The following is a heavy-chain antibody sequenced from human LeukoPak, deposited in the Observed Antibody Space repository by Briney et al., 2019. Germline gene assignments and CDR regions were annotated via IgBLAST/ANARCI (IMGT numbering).Heavy chain of an antibody. V-gene: IGHV4-61*02. Sequence: SQTLSLTCTVSGGSISSGSYYWSWIRQPAGKGLEWIGRIYTSESTNYNPSLKSRVTKSVDTSKNQFSLKLSSVTAADTAVYYCAREGAGAAAFDIWGQGTMVTVSS. CDR3: AREGAGAAAFDI. CDR2: IYTSEST. CDR1: GGSISSGSYY. D-gene: IGHD4/OR15-4a*01. J-gene: IGHJ3*02.